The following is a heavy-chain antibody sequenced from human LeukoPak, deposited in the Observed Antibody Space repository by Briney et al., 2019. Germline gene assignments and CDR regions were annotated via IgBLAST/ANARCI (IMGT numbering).Heavy chain of an antibody. CDR2: IYNGGTT. D-gene: IGHD2-2*02. CDR3: ARVYCSSTSCYTPHFDY. CDR1: GFTVSSNY. Sequence: GGSLRLSCAASGFTVSSNYMSWVRQAPGKGPEWVSVIYNGGTTYYADSVKGRFTTSRHNSENTLNLQMNSLRAEDTAVYYCARVYCSSTSCYTPHFDYWGQGTLVTVSS. J-gene: IGHJ4*02. V-gene: IGHV3-53*01.